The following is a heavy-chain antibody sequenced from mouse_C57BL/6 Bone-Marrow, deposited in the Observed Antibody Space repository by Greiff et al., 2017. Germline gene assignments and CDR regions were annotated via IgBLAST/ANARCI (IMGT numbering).Heavy chain of an antibody. Sequence: QVQLQQSGPGLVAPSQSLSITCTVSGFSLTSYAISWVRQPPGKGLEWLGVIWTGGGTNYNSALKSRLSISKDNSKSQVFLKMNSLQTDDTARYYCARTSYDYDGYYDAMDYWGQGTSVTVSS. V-gene: IGHV2-9-1*01. CDR3: ARTSYDYDGYYDAMDY. D-gene: IGHD2-4*01. CDR2: IWTGGGT. CDR1: GFSLTSYA. J-gene: IGHJ4*01.